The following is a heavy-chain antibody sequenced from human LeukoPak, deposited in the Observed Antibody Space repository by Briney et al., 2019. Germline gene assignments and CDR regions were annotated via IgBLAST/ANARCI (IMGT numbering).Heavy chain of an antibody. V-gene: IGHV3-23*01. CDR3: AKDLRYGIAAAGTVSVNWFDP. Sequence: PGGSLRLSCAASGFTFSSYAMSWVRQAPGKGLEWVSAISGSSGSTYYADSVKGRFTISRDNSKNTLYLQMNSLRAEDTAVYYCAKDLRYGIAAAGTVSVNWFDPWGQGTLVTVSS. D-gene: IGHD6-13*01. CDR1: GFTFSSYA. J-gene: IGHJ5*02. CDR2: ISGSSGST.